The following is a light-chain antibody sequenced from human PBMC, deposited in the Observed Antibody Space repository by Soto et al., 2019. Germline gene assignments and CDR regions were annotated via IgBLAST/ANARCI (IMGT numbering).Light chain of an antibody. V-gene: IGLV2-14*01. Sequence: QSVLTQPASVSGSPGQSITISCSGTSSDIGSYNHVAWFQQFPGQSPKLTIYEVSSRPSGVSSRFSGSKSGNTASLTISGLQAEDEADYYCIAYTGSSTSYVFGSGTKVTVL. CDR3: IAYTGSSTSYV. J-gene: IGLJ1*01. CDR2: EVS. CDR1: SSDIGSYNH.